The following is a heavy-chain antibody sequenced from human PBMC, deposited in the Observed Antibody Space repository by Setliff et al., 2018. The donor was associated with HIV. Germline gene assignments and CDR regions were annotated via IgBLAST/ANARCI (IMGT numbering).Heavy chain of an antibody. CDR1: GYTFSSYG. CDR3: ARGYYNFWSGYYDSRFPNPIDAFDV. J-gene: IGHJ3*01. CDR2: ISAYNGNT. Sequence: ASVKVSCKASGYTFSSYGISWVRQAPGQGVEWMGWISAYNGNTNYAQKLQGRVTMTTDTSTSTAYMELRSLRSDDTAVYYCARGYYNFWSGYYDSRFPNPIDAFDVWGQGTMVTVSS. D-gene: IGHD3-3*01. V-gene: IGHV1-18*01.